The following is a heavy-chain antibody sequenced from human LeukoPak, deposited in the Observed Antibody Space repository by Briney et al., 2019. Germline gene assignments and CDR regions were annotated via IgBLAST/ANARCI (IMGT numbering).Heavy chain of an antibody. J-gene: IGHJ4*02. V-gene: IGHV3-74*01. CDR1: GFTFSSYW. CDR2: ITSDGSTT. D-gene: IGHD3-10*01. CDR3: TRAGGSAPGDY. Sequence: PGGSLRPSCAASGFTFSSYWMHWVRQDPGKGLVWVSRITSDGSTTSYADSVKGRFTISRDNAKNTLYLQMNSLRAEDTAVYYCTRAGGSAPGDYWGQGTLVTVSS.